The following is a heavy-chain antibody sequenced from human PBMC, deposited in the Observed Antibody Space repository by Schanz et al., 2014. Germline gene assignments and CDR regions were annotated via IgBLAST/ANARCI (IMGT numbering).Heavy chain of an antibody. D-gene: IGHD5-18*01. J-gene: IGHJ6*02. CDR2: IKQDESER. V-gene: IGHV3-7*03. Sequence: EVQLLESGGGLVQPGGSLRLSCAASGFSFSTYSMNWVRQAPGKGLEWVANIKQDESERSYVDSVKGRFTISRDNAKNSLYLQMNSLRAEDTAVYYCARDRPGYHGYYGMDVWGQGTTVTVSS. CDR1: GFSFSTYS. CDR3: ARDRPGYHGYYGMDV.